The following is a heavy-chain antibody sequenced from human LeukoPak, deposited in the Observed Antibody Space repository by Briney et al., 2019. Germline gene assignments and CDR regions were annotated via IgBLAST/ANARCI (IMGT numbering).Heavy chain of an antibody. J-gene: IGHJ4*02. CDR2: HNTDNRGH. CDR3: AKGKVWFGKIFDS. CDR1: VYTFTGSY. D-gene: IGHD3-10*01. Sequence: GASVKVSCKTSVYTFTGSYIHWVRQAPGQGLERMGWHNTDNRGHTHAQKFQGTVTMTRDTSNSTAYMDLSGLTSADTALYYCAKGKVWFGKIFDSWGQGTLVIVSS. V-gene: IGHV1-2*02.